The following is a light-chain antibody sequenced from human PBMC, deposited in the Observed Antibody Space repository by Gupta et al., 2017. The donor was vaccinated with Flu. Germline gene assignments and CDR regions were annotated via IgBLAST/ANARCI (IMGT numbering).Light chain of an antibody. V-gene: IGKV3-15*01. Sequence: SPVTLSVSPGERATLFCRASESVSSNLAWYQQKPGQAPRLLIYDASTWAIGIPARFSGSGSGTEFTLTISSLQPEDFATYYWQQYENLWTFGQGTKVDI. CDR2: DAS. CDR3: QQYENLWT. CDR1: ESVSSN. J-gene: IGKJ1*01.